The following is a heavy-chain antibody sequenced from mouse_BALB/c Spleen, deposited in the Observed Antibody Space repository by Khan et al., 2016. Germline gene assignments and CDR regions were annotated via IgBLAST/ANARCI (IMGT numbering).Heavy chain of an antibody. J-gene: IGHJ4*01. Sequence: QLVQSGPELKKPGETVKISCKASGYTFTNYGMNWVKQAPGKGLKWMGWINTYTGEPTYADDFKGRFAFSLETSASTAYLQINNLKNEDTATYFWARRRIYDGYYDAMDYWGQGTSVTVSS. CDR2: INTYTGEP. CDR1: GYTFTNYG. V-gene: IGHV9-3-1*01. CDR3: ARRRIYDGYYDAMDY. D-gene: IGHD2-3*01.